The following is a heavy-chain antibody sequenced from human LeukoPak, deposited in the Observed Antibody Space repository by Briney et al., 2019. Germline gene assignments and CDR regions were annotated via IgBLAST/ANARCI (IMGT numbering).Heavy chain of an antibody. Sequence: KPSETLSLTCTVSGGSISSYYWSWIRQPPGKGLEWIGYIYYSGSTNYNPSLKSRVTISVDTSKNQFSLKLSSVTAADTAVYYCARRCPREYYYYGMDVWGQGTTVTVSS. CDR3: ARRCPREYYYYGMDV. CDR1: GGSISSYY. V-gene: IGHV4-59*08. CDR2: IYYSGST. J-gene: IGHJ6*02.